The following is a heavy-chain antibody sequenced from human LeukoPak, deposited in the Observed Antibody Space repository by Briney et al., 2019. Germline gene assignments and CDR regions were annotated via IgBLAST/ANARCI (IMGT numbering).Heavy chain of an antibody. CDR2: INHSGST. D-gene: IGHD3-9*01. Sequence: SETLSLTCAVYGGSFNDYYWNWIRQPPGKGLEWIGEINHSGSTNYNPSLRSRVTISVDTSKNQFSLKLSSVTAADTAVYYSEGRIRYSRYYYMDVWGKGTTVTISS. CDR1: GGSFNDYY. CDR3: EGRIRYSRYYYMDV. V-gene: IGHV4-34*01. J-gene: IGHJ6*03.